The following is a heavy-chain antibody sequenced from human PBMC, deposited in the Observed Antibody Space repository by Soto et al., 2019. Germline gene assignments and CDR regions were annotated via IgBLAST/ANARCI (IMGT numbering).Heavy chain of an antibody. Sequence: PSETLSLTRTVSGGSISTYYWSWIRQPPGKGLEWIGYIYYSGTTNYNPSLKSRVTISVDTSKNQFSLNLSSVTAADTAVYYCARGKYSGSYYDWFAPWGQGTLVTVSS. CDR3: ARGKYSGSYYDWFAP. V-gene: IGHV4-59*01. CDR1: GGSISTYY. CDR2: IYYSGTT. D-gene: IGHD1-26*01. J-gene: IGHJ5*02.